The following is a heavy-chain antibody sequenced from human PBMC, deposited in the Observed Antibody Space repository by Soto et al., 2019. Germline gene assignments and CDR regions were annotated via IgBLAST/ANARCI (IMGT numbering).Heavy chain of an antibody. V-gene: IGHV1-69*01. CDR1: GGTFSSYA. CDR2: IIPIFGTA. D-gene: IGHD6-13*01. J-gene: IGHJ6*02. Sequence: QVQLVQSGAEVKKPGSSVKVSCKASGGTFSSYAISWVRQAPGQGLEWMGGIIPIFGTANYAQKFQGRVTVTADEYTTTGNVELRSMRLEDTAVYYCAREGAANFLGCNGMDVWGQGTPVTVSS. CDR3: AREGAANFLGCNGMDV.